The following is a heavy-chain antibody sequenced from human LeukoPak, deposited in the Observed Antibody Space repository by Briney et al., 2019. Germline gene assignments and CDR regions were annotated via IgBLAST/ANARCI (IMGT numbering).Heavy chain of an antibody. CDR3: ARSGGRSSSWLDAFDI. D-gene: IGHD6-13*01. CDR2: VKQDGREI. Sequence: GGSLRLSCIASGFTFSTSWMAWVRQAPGKGLEWVANVKQDGREIHYVDSVKGRFTISRDNAKNSLYLQMNSLRAEDTAVYFCARSGGRSSSWLDAFDIWGQGTMVTVSS. V-gene: IGHV3-7*01. J-gene: IGHJ3*02. CDR1: GFTFSTSW.